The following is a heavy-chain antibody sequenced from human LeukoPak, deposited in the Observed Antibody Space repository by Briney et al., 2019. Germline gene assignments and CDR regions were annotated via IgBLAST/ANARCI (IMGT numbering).Heavy chain of an antibody. V-gene: IGHV3-23*01. CDR2: ISGSGGST. CDR3: AKDQGYSSSSALEWGYYYYYYMDV. Sequence: GGSLRLSCAASGFTFSSYAMSWVRQAPGKGLEWVSAISGSGGSTYYADSVKGRFTISRDNSKNTLYLQMNSLRAEDTAVYYCAKDQGYSSSSALEWGYYYYYYMDVWGKGTTVTVSS. J-gene: IGHJ6*03. D-gene: IGHD6-6*01. CDR1: GFTFSSYA.